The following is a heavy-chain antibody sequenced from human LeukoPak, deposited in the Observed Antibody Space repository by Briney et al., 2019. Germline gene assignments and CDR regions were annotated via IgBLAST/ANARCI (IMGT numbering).Heavy chain of an antibody. CDR2: ISWDGGST. D-gene: IGHD6-13*01. CDR3: AKDIGHSSSWYQNYYYYGMDV. J-gene: IGHJ6*02. V-gene: IGHV3-43D*03. CDR1: GFTFDDYA. Sequence: PGGSLRLSCAASGFTFDDYAMHWVRQAPGKGLEWVSLISWDGGSTYYADSVKGRFTISRDNSKNSLYLQMNSLRAEDTALYYCAKDIGHSSSWYQNYYYYGMDVWGQGTTVTVSS.